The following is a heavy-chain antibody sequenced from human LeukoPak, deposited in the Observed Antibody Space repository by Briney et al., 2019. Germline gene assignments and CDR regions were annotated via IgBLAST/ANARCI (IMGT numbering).Heavy chain of an antibody. Sequence: TSETLSLTCTVSGGSISSYYWSWIRQPAGKGLEWIGRIYTSGSTNYNPSLKSRVTMSVDTSKNQFSLKLSSVTAADTAVYYCARDVVGITLDAFDIWGQGTMVTVSS. CDR1: GGSISSYY. CDR2: IYTSGST. V-gene: IGHV4-4*07. D-gene: IGHD3-22*01. CDR3: ARDVVGITLDAFDI. J-gene: IGHJ3*02.